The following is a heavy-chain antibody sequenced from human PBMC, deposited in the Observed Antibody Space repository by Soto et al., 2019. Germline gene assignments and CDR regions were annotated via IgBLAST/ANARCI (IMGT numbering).Heavy chain of an antibody. CDR2: IIPIFGTA. CDR3: ARARHRAAMEQSAHFDS. J-gene: IGHJ4*02. Sequence: QVQLVQSGAEVKKPGSSVKVSCKASGGTFSSYAISWVRQAPGQGLEWMGGIIPIFGTANYAQKFQGRVTITADESTSTAYMELSSLRSEDAAVYYCARARHRAAMEQSAHFDSWGQGTLVTVS. CDR1: GGTFSSYA. V-gene: IGHV1-69*01. D-gene: IGHD5-18*01.